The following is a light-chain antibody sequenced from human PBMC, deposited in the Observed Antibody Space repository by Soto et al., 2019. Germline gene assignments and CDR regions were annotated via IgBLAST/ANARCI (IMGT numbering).Light chain of an antibody. Sequence: IQLTQSPSFLSASVRDRVTITCRASQGISSYLAWYQQKPGKAPKLLIYAASTLQSGVPSRFSGSGSGTEFTLTISSLQPEDFATYYCQQLNSYPLTFGGGTKVDIK. V-gene: IGKV1-9*01. CDR3: QQLNSYPLT. CDR1: QGISSY. CDR2: AAS. J-gene: IGKJ4*01.